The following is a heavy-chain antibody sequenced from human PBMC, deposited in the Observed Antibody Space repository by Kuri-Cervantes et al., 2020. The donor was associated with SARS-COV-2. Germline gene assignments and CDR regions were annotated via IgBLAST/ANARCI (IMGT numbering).Heavy chain of an antibody. CDR3: ARDQCSGGSCHGLFDY. V-gene: IGHV3-7*03. J-gene: IGHJ4*02. CDR2: IKQDGSEK. CDR1: GFTFSSYW. Sequence: GESLKISCAASGFTFSSYWMSRVRQAPGKGLEWVANIKQDGSEKYYVDSVKGRFTISRDNAKNSLYLQMNSLRAEDTAVYYYARDQCSGGSCHGLFDYWGQGTLVTVSS. D-gene: IGHD2-15*01.